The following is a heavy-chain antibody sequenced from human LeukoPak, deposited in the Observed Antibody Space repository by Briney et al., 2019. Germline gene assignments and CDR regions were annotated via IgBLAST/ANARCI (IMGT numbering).Heavy chain of an antibody. CDR1: RLTFSSYD. CDR2: ISGSGGTT. CDR3: AKLTSD. D-gene: IGHD6-6*01. V-gene: IGHV3-23*01. J-gene: IGHJ4*02. Sequence: GGSLRLSCVASRLTFSSYDMSCVRQAPGKGLECGSVISGSGGTTYYADSVKGRFTISRDNSQNTLYLQMNSLRADDTAVYYCAKLTSDWGQGTLVTVSS.